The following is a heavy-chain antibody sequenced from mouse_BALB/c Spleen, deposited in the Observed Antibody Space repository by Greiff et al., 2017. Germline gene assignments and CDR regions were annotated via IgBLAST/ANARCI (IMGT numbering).Heavy chain of an antibody. CDR1: GYTFTNYW. CDR3: AAHYYGSSYGAY. D-gene: IGHD1-1*01. CDR2: IYPGGGYT. Sequence: QVQLQQSGAELVRPGTSVKISCKASGYTFTNYWLGWVKQRPGHGLEWIGDIYPGGGYTNYNEKFKGKATLTADTSSSTAYMQLSSLTSEDSAVYCCAAHYYGSSYGAYWGQGTLVTVSA. V-gene: IGHV1-63*02. J-gene: IGHJ3*01.